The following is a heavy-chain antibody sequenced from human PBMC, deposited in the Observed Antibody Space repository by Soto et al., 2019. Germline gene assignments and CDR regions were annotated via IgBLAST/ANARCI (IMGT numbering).Heavy chain of an antibody. V-gene: IGHV3-7*05. CDR2: IRKDGSQS. D-gene: IGHD6-25*01. J-gene: IGHJ3*02. CDR1: EFAFSSYW. CDR3: ARDVSPGSSGLYFDAFDM. Sequence: EVQLVESGGGLVQPGGSLTLSCAASEFAFSSYWMTWVRQAPGKGLEWVANIRKDGSQSSYLDSVRGRFTISRDNSKNSLYLQMNSLRAEDTALYFCARDVSPGSSGLYFDAFDMWGQGTMVTVSS.